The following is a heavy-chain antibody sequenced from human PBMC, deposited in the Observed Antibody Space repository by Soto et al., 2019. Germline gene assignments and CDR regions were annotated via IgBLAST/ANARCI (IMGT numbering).Heavy chain of an antibody. CDR1: GVTFSSCA. D-gene: IGHD2-15*01. J-gene: IGHJ4*02. CDR2: ISGRGDTT. V-gene: IGHV3-23*04. CDR3: ATRFTIVVAPSAPFDY. Sequence: EVQVVESGGTLVRPGGSLRLSCRVSGVTFSSCAMSWVRQVPGQGLEWVSAISGRGDTTHYADSVKGRFTISRDNSKSTLYLQMNRLGAEDTAVYYCATRFTIVVAPSAPFDYWGQGTLVTVSS.